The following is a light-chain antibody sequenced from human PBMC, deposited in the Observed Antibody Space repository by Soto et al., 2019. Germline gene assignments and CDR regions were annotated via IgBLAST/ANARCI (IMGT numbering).Light chain of an antibody. CDR3: SSYTSSSTLA. J-gene: IGLJ2*01. V-gene: IGLV2-14*01. Sequence: QSALTQPASVSGSPGQSITISCTGASSDVGGYNYVSWYQQVPGKAPKLMIYDINNRPSGVSHRFSGSKSGNTASLTISGLQAEDEADYYCSSYTSSSTLAFGGGTKLTVL. CDR2: DIN. CDR1: SSDVGGYNY.